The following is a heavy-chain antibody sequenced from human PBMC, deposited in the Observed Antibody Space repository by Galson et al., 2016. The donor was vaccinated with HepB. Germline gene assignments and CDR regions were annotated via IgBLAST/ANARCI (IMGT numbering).Heavy chain of an antibody. J-gene: IGHJ4*02. D-gene: IGHD3-16*01. CDR1: ELTISGSA. CDR3: YRHSLRGSANLDF. Sequence: SLRLSCAASELTISGSAMHWVRQAPGKGLEWVGRIKSKTNGYATAYAAFVKGRFTISRHDSKNMAYLEMNSLETDDTAVYYCYRHSLRGSANLDFWGQGTLVTVSS. V-gene: IGHV3-73*01. CDR2: IKSKTNGYAT.